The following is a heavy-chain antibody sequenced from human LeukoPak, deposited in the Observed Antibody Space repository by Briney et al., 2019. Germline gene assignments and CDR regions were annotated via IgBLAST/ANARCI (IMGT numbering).Heavy chain of an antibody. D-gene: IGHD3-10*01. CDR2: INHSGST. J-gene: IGHJ6*02. Sequence: KPSETLSLTCAVYGGSFSGYYWSWIRQPPGKGLEWIGEINHSGSTNYNPSLKSRVTISVDTSKNQFSLKLSSVTAADTAVYYCARGGAYYGSGTYYYYYSMDVWGQGTTVPVSS. CDR1: GGSFSGYY. CDR3: ARGGAYYGSGTYYYYYSMDV. V-gene: IGHV4-34*01.